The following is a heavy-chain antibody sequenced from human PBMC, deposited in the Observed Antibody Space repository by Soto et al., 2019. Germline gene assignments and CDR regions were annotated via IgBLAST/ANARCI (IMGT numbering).Heavy chain of an antibody. CDR2: ISAYNDNT. Sequence: QVQLVQSGAEVKKPGASVKVSCKASGYTFTSYGISWVRQAPGQGLEWMGWISAYNDNTNYAQKLQGRVTMTTDTSTSTAYMELRSLRSDDTAVYYCASNRLWFGEPWAHEYYYYGMDVWGQGTTVTVSS. CDR3: ASNRLWFGEPWAHEYYYYGMDV. D-gene: IGHD3-10*01. CDR1: GYTFTSYG. V-gene: IGHV1-18*01. J-gene: IGHJ6*02.